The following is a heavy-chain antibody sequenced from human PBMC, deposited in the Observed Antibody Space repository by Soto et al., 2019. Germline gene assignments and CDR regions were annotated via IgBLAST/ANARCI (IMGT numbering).Heavy chain of an antibody. J-gene: IGHJ4*02. CDR3: ARGCSSTRCDQEFDY. V-gene: IGHV1-69*06. D-gene: IGHD2-2*01. CDR1: GCTFSSYA. Sequence: SVKVSCKASGCTFSSYAISWVRQAPGQGLEWMGGIIPIFGTANYAQKFQGRVTITADKSTSTAYMELSSLRSEDTAVYYCARGCSSTRCDQEFDYWGQGTRFTVSS. CDR2: IIPIFGTA.